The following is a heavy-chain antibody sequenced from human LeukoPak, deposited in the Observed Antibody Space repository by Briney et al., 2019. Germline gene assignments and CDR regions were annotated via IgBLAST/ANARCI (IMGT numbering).Heavy chain of an antibody. CDR2: VSYTRVAT. CDR1: GFTFSSFA. D-gene: IGHD5-18*01. J-gene: IGHJ3*02. CDR3: AKAFREFGTSSSYSSFDT. V-gene: IGHV3-23*01. Sequence: PGGSLRLSCAASGFTFSSFALSWVRQAPGKGLEWVSGVSYTRVATYYADSVKGRFTISRDVSQNILYLQMNGLRAEDTAVYFCAKAFREFGTSSSYSSFDTWGQGTMVTVTS.